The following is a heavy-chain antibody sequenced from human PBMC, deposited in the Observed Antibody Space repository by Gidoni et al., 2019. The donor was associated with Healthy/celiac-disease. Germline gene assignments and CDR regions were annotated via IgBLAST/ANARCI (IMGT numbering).Heavy chain of an antibody. CDR2: IRSKANRYAT. D-gene: IGHD3-22*01. CDR3: TRGRISSGYFGDWYFDL. J-gene: IGHJ2*01. CDR1: GFPFSGSA. V-gene: IGHV3-73*02. Sequence: EVQLVESGGGLVQPGGSMKLLCAASGFPFSGSAMHWVRQASGKGLEWVGRIRSKANRYATAYAASVKGRFTISRDDSKNTAYLQMNSLKTEDTAVYYCTRGRISSGYFGDWYFDLWGRGTLVTVSS.